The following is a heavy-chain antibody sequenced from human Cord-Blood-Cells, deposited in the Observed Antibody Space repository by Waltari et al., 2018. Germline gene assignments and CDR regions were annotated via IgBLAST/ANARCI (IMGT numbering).Heavy chain of an antibody. CDR2: IYPGDSDT. V-gene: IGHV5-51*01. J-gene: IGHJ4*02. Sequence: EVQLVQSGAEVTKPGEALKISCKGSGYSFTSYWIGWVSQLPGKGLEWMGIIYPGDSDTRYSPSFQGQVTISADKSISTAYLQWSSLKASDTAMYYCARQVQLDGRAVYFDYWGQGTLVTVSS. CDR3: ARQVQLDGRAVYFDY. CDR1: GYSFTSYW. D-gene: IGHD1-1*01.